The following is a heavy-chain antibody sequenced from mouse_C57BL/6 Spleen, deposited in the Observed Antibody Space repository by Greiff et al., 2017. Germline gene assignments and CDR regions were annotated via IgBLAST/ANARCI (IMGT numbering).Heavy chain of an antibody. CDR1: GYTFTSYW. J-gene: IGHJ3*01. CDR2: IYPGSGST. V-gene: IGHV1-55*01. Sequence: VQLQQPGAELVKPGASVKMSCKASGYTFTSYWITWVKQRPGQGLEWIGDIYPGSGSTNYNEKFKSKATLTVDTSSSTAYRQLSSLTSEDSAVYYCAREGRGYVRNWGQGTLVTVSA. CDR3: AREGRGYVRN. D-gene: IGHD2-2*01.